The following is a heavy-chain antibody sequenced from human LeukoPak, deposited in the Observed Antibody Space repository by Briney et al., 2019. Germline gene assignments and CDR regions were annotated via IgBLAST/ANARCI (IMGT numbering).Heavy chain of an antibody. D-gene: IGHD5-18*01. V-gene: IGHV1-2*02. J-gene: IGHJ4*02. Sequence: ASVKVSCTASGYTFTDYFMHWVRQAPGQGLEWMGWINPNSGGTHYAQKFQGRVTMTRDTSISTAYMELSRLRSDDTAVYYCARDPGYSSPRGDYWGQGTLVTVSS. CDR3: ARDPGYSSPRGDY. CDR2: INPNSGGT. CDR1: GYTFTDYF.